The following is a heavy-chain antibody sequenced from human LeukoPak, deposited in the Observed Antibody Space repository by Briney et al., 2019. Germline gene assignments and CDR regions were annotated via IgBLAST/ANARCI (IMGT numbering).Heavy chain of an antibody. CDR2: INHSGST. CDR1: GGSFSGYY. CDR3: ARVYYYDSSGCDAFDI. D-gene: IGHD3-22*01. Sequence: SETLSLTCAVYGGSFSGYYWSWIRQPPGKGLEWIGEINHSGSTNYNPSLKSRVTISVDTSKNQFSLKLSSVTAADTAVYYCARVYYYDSSGCDAFDIWGQGTMVTVSS. V-gene: IGHV4-34*01. J-gene: IGHJ3*02.